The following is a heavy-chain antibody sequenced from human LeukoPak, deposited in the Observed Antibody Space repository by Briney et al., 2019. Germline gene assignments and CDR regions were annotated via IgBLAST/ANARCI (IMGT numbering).Heavy chain of an antibody. V-gene: IGHV3-30*02. Sequence: PGGSLRLSCAASGIPFTTSDMHWVRQAPGKGLEWVAFIRNDGSNTYYADSVKGRFTISRDTAKNTLYLQMNSLRTADTAVYYCARDRYYDSSGYYPGNYWGQGTLVTVSS. J-gene: IGHJ4*02. D-gene: IGHD3-22*01. CDR2: IRNDGSNT. CDR3: ARDRYYDSSGYYPGNY. CDR1: GIPFTTSD.